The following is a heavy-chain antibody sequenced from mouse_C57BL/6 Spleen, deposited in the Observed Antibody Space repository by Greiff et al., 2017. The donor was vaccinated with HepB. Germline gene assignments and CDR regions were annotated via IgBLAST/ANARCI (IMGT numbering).Heavy chain of an antibody. D-gene: IGHD2-3*01. Sequence: EVQLQESEGGLVQPGSSMKLSCTASGFTFSDYYMAWVRQVPEKGLEWVANINYDGSSTYYLDSLKSRFIISRDNAKNILYLQMSSLKSEDTATYYCAREGDGYYVDYWGQGTTLTVSS. CDR1: GFTFSDYY. CDR3: AREGDGYYVDY. J-gene: IGHJ2*01. V-gene: IGHV5-16*01. CDR2: INYDGSST.